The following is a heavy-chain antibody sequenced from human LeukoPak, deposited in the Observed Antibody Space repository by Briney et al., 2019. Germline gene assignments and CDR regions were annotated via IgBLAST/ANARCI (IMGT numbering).Heavy chain of an antibody. CDR3: ARHAAVRGVIIGWFDP. CDR2: INPSAGST. Sequence: ASVKVSCKASGYTFTDYYLHWVRQAPGQGLEWMGIINPSAGSTNYAQKFQGRVTMTRDTSTGTAYLQWSSLKASDTAMYYCARHAAVRGVIIGWFDPWGQGTLVTVSS. J-gene: IGHJ5*02. V-gene: IGHV1-46*01. CDR1: GYTFTDYY. D-gene: IGHD3-10*01.